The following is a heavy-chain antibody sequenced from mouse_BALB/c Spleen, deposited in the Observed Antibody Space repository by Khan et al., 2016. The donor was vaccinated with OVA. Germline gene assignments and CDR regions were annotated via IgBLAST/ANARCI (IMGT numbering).Heavy chain of an antibody. V-gene: IGHV3-1*02. Sequence: VQLQQSGPGLVKPSQSLSLTCTVTGYSITSGYGWNWIRQFPGNKLEWMGYIRYSGSTNYNPSLKSRISITRDTSKNQFFLHLNSVTTEYTATYYCARTARIKYWGQGTTLTVSS. D-gene: IGHD1-2*01. J-gene: IGHJ2*01. CDR1: GYSITSGYG. CDR2: IRYSGST. CDR3: ARTARIKY.